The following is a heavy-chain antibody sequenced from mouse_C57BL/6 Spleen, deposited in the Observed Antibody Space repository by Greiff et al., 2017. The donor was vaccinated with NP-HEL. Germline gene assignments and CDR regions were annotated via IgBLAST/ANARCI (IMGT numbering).Heavy chain of an antibody. J-gene: IGHJ4*01. CDR2: IDPENGDT. Sequence: EVKLVESGAELVRPGASVKLSCTASGFNIKDDYMHWVKQRPEQGLEWIGWIDPENGDTEYASKFQGKATITADTSSNTAYLQLSSLTSEDTAVYYCTSPTYDGYYAMDYWGQGTSVTVSS. CDR1: GFNIKDDY. D-gene: IGHD2-3*01. CDR3: TSPTYDGYYAMDY. V-gene: IGHV14-4*01.